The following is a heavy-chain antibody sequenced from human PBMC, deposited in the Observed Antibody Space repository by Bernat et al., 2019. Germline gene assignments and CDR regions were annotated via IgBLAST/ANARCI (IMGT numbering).Heavy chain of an antibody. Sequence: EVQLVESGGGLVQPGGSLRISCAASGFTFDDYGMSWVRQAPGKGLEWVSGINWNGGSTGYADSVKGRFTISRDNAKNSLYLQMNSLRAEDTALYHCARDKEPGYCSGGSCYVVDYWGQGTLVTVSS. J-gene: IGHJ4*02. CDR1: GFTFDDYG. CDR2: INWNGGST. CDR3: ARDKEPGYCSGGSCYVVDY. V-gene: IGHV3-20*01. D-gene: IGHD2-15*01.